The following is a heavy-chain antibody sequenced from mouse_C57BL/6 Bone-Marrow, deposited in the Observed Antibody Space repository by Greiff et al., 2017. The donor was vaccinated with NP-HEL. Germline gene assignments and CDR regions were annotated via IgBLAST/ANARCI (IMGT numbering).Heavy chain of an antibody. V-gene: IGHV1-64*01. CDR1: GYTFTSYW. Sequence: QVQLQQPGAELVKPGASVKLSCKASGYTFTSYWMHWVKQRPGQGLEWIGMIHPNSGSTNYNEKFKSKATLTVDKSSSTAYMQLSSLTSEDSAVYYCARVYYGYRYFDYWGQGTTPTVSS. J-gene: IGHJ2*01. CDR3: ARVYYGYRYFDY. D-gene: IGHD2-2*01. CDR2: IHPNSGST.